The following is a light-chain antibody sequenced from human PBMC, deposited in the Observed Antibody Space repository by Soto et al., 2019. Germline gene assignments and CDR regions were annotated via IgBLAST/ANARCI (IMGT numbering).Light chain of an antibody. CDR1: QTVRNNY. CDR3: QQYNNWPRLT. Sequence: EVGFTQSPCTLSLSPGERATLSCRASQTVRNNYLAWYQQKPGQAPRLLIYDASSRATGIPDRFSGGGSGTDFTLTISSLQSADFAVYYCQQYNNWPRLTFGGGTKVDIK. J-gene: IGKJ4*01. V-gene: IGKV3-20*01. CDR2: DAS.